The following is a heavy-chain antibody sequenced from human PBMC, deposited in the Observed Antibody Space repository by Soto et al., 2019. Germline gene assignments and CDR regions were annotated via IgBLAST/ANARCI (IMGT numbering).Heavy chain of an antibody. CDR2: IYYSGST. CDR1: GGSISSYY. CDR3: ARAPRVGSGSYKSEAYYYGMDV. D-gene: IGHD3-10*01. J-gene: IGHJ6*02. V-gene: IGHV4-59*01. Sequence: QVQLQESGPGLVKPSETLSLTCTVSGGSISSYYWSWIRQPPGKGLEWIVYIYYSGSTNYNPSLKSRVTISVDTSKNQFSLKLSSVTAADTAVYYCARAPRVGSGSYKSEAYYYGMDVWGQGTTVTVSS.